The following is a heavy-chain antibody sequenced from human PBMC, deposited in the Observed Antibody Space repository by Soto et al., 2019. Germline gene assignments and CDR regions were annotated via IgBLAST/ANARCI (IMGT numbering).Heavy chain of an antibody. V-gene: IGHV2-5*01. CDR3: AHRLPGPSGYDV. CDR2: IYWNDEQ. CDR1: GFSLTSCVVG. D-gene: IGHD6-13*01. Sequence: QITLKESGPTLVKPTQTLTLTCTFSGFSLTSCVVGVGWIRQPPGEALEWLALIYWNDEQYYNPSLRNRLTITRDTSKNQVDLTMTNMAPVDTATYYCAHRLPGPSGYDVWGQGTTVTVSS. J-gene: IGHJ6*02.